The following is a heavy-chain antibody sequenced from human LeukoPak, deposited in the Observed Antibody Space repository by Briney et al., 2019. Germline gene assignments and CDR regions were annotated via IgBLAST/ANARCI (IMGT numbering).Heavy chain of an antibody. CDR3: ARHVWLQPFDY. CDR2: SYYIGST. J-gene: IGHJ4*02. D-gene: IGHD3-9*01. V-gene: IGHV4-59*08. CDR1: GGSMNSYY. Sequence: SETLSLTCSVSGGSMNSYYCSWIRQSPGKGLEWIGYSYYIGSTNYNPSLKSRVTISVDTSNNQFPLKLSSVTAADTAVYYCARHVWLQPFDYWGQGTLVTVSS.